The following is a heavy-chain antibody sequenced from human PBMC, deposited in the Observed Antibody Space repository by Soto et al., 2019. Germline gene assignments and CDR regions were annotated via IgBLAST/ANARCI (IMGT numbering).Heavy chain of an antibody. CDR3: TTAAGGMWGADY. CDR1: GFTFSNVW. Sequence: EVRLVESGGCLVKPGGSLRLSCAASGFTFSNVWMSWVRQAPGKGLEWVGRVKSKSDGATTDYAAPVKGRFTVSRDDSQNTLSLQMDSLKIEDTAVYFCTTAAGGMWGADYWGQGTPVTVSS. D-gene: IGHD1-26*01. CDR2: VKSKSDGATT. J-gene: IGHJ4*02. V-gene: IGHV3-15*01.